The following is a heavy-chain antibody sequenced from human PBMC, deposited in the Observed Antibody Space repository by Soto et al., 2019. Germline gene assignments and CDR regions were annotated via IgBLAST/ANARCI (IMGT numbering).Heavy chain of an antibody. V-gene: IGHV3-11*01. J-gene: IGHJ6*03. D-gene: IGHD3-10*01. CDR3: ASPHGGSGSYYTGGLYYYYYMDV. CDR2: ISSSGSTI. Sequence: GGSLRLSCAASGFTFSDYYMSWIRQAPGKGLEWVSYISSSGSTIFYADSVKGRFTISRENAKNSLYLQMNSLRAEDTAVYYWASPHGGSGSYYTGGLYYYYYMDVWGKGTTVTVSS. CDR1: GFTFSDYY.